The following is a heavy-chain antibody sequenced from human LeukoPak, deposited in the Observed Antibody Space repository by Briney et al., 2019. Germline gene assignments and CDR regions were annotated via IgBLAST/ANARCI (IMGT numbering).Heavy chain of an antibody. D-gene: IGHD6-6*01. Sequence: GGSLRLSCAASGFTFSTYGMHWVRQAPGRGLEWVALIWYDGSNKYYADSVKGRFTISRDNSKNTLYLQMDSLRAEDTALYYCARDHTSSSSGTGVYWGQGTLVTVSS. CDR1: GFTFSTYG. J-gene: IGHJ4*02. CDR2: IWYDGSNK. CDR3: ARDHTSSSSGTGVY. V-gene: IGHV3-33*01.